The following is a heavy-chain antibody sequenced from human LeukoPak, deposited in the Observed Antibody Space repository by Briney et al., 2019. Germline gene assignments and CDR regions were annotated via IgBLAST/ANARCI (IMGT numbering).Heavy chain of an antibody. J-gene: IGHJ5*02. CDR2: IWYDGSNK. Sequence: GGSLRLSCAASGFTFSSYGMHWVRQAPGKGLEWVAVIWYDGSNKYYADSVKGRFTISRDNSKNTLYLQMNSLRAEDTAVYYCARDPVLYSSGWYMGFDPWGQGTLVTVSS. CDR3: ARDPVLYSSGWYMGFDP. CDR1: GFTFSSYG. D-gene: IGHD6-19*01. V-gene: IGHV3-33*01.